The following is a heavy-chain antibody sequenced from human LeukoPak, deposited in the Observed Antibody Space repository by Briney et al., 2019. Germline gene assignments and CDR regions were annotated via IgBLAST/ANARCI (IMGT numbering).Heavy chain of an antibody. J-gene: IGHJ4*02. D-gene: IGHD1-26*01. Sequence: GGSLRLSCAASGFTFSSYALAWVRQAPGKGLEWVSSITSSGGDTYYVDSVKGRFTISRDNSKNTLYLQMNSLRAEDTAVYYCARGSRETYDCWGQGTLVTVSS. V-gene: IGHV3-23*01. CDR2: ITSSGGDT. CDR3: ARGSRETYDC. CDR1: GFTFSSYA.